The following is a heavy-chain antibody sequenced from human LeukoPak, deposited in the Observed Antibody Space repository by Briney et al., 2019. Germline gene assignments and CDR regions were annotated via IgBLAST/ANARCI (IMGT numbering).Heavy chain of an antibody. J-gene: IGHJ4*02. Sequence: SETLSLTCTVSGGSISGYYWSWIRQPAGKGLEWIGRIYTSGSTNYNPSLKSRVTMSVDTSKNQFSLKLSSVTAADTAVYYCARSTLSPVTTPFDYWGQGTLVTVSS. CDR3: ARSTLSPVTTPFDY. CDR1: GGSISGYY. CDR2: IYTSGST. V-gene: IGHV4-4*07. D-gene: IGHD4-17*01.